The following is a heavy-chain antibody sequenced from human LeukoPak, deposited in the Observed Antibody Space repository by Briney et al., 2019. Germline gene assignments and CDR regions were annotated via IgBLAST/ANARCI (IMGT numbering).Heavy chain of an antibody. CDR1: GASVSSFK. J-gene: IGHJ4*02. D-gene: IGHD4/OR15-4a*01. CDR2: IYTNGRT. Sequence: PSETLSLTCSVSGASVSSFKWSWIRQSPGKRLEWIGYIYTNGRTDSNPSLKSRVTMSLDTSKNQFSLKLRSVSAADTAVYYCATSNDAKIAPFDHWGQGSQVTVSS. CDR3: ATSNDAKIAPFDH. V-gene: IGHV4-4*09.